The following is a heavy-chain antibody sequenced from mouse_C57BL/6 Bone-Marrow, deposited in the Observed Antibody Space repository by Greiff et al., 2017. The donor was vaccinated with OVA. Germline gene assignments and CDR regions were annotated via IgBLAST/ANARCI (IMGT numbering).Heavy chain of an antibody. V-gene: IGHV1-26*01. CDR1: GYTFTDYY. CDR2: INPNNGGT. Sequence: EVQLQQSGPELVKPGASVKISCKASGYTFTDYYMNWVKQSHGKSLEWIGDINPNNGGTSYNQKFKGKATLTVDKSSSTAYMELRSLTSEDSAVYYCARPAYGSYPWFAYWGQGTLVTVSA. J-gene: IGHJ3*01. CDR3: ARPAYGSYPWFAY. D-gene: IGHD1-1*01.